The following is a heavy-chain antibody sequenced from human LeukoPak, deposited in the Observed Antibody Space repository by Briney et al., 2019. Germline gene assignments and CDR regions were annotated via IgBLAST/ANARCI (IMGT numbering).Heavy chain of an antibody. V-gene: IGHV1-46*01. CDR3: ARAGFVTYDSSGYWSYFQH. J-gene: IGHJ1*01. CDR1: GYTFTSYY. CDR2: INPSGGST. D-gene: IGHD3-22*01. Sequence: ASVKVSCKASGYTFTSYYMHWVRQAPGQGLEWMGIINPSGGSTTYAQKFQGRVTMTRDTSTSTAYMELSSLRSEDTAVYYCARAGFVTYDSSGYWSYFQHWGQGTLVTVSS.